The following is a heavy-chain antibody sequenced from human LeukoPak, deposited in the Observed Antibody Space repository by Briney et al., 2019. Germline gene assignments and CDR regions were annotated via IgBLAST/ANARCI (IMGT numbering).Heavy chain of an antibody. CDR2: INPSGGST. CDR3: ARCDFWSGYYTYYYYYGMDV. CDR1: GYTFTSYY. V-gene: IGHV1-46*01. J-gene: IGHJ6*01. Sequence: SVPVPCKASGYTFTSYYMLWVRPAPAQGLEWKGIINPSGGSTNYAQKFQGRDTMTRDTSTSTVYMELSSLRSEDTAVYYCARCDFWSGYYTYYYYYGMDVWGQGATVTVSS. D-gene: IGHD3-3*01.